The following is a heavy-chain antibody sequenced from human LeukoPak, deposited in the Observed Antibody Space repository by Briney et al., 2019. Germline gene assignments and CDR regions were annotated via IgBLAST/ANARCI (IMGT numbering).Heavy chain of an antibody. CDR2: IYPGDSDT. D-gene: IGHD6-19*01. CDR3: ASFPGYSSGWNGSFDY. CDR1: GYSFTSYW. V-gene: IGHV5-51*01. J-gene: IGHJ4*02. Sequence: GESLKISCKGSGYSFTSYWIGWVRQMPGKGLEWMGIIYPGDSDTRYSPSFQGQVTISADKSIGTAYLQWSSLKASDTAMYYCASFPGYSSGWNGSFDYWGQRTLVTVSS.